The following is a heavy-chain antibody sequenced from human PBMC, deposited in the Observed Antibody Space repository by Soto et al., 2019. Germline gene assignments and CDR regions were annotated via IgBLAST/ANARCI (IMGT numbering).Heavy chain of an antibody. J-gene: IGHJ4*02. V-gene: IGHV4-30-4*01. CDR1: GGFISSGDYH. CDR2: IYFTGRT. Sequence: QVQLQESGPGLVRPSQTLSLTCSVSGGFISSGDYHWRWIRQPPGKGLEWIGHIYFTGRTSFNPSLESRLTMSVDTTQNQFSLKLSSVTVADTAVYFCVSYGPLQSTFDFWGQGALVTVSS. CDR3: VSYGPLQSTFDF. D-gene: IGHD3-10*01.